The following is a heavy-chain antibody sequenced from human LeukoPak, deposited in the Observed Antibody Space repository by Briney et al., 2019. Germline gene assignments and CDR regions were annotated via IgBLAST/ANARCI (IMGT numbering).Heavy chain of an antibody. J-gene: IGHJ4*02. Sequence: PGGSLRLSCAASNFFVSRNYMTWVRQAPGKGLEWVSVIYSDGSTYYADSVKGRFTISRDTAKNTLYLQMNNLGVEDTAIYYCAKESASFHVSGASFDSWGQGTLVTVSS. V-gene: IGHV3-53*05. CDR2: IYSDGST. CDR3: AKESASFHVSGASFDS. CDR1: NFFVSRNY. D-gene: IGHD3-10*01.